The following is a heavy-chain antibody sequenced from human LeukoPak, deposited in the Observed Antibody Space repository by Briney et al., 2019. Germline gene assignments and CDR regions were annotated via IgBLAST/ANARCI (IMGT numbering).Heavy chain of an antibody. CDR3: ARECSGGSCYPYYFDY. D-gene: IGHD2-15*01. CDR2: IYTSGST. J-gene: IGHJ4*02. CDR1: GGSISIYY. Sequence: SETLSLTCTVSGGSISIYYWSWIRQPAGKGLEWIGRIYTSGSTNYNPSLKSRVTMSVDTSKNQFSLKLSSVTAADTAVYYCARECSGGSCYPYYFDYWGQGTLVTVSS. V-gene: IGHV4-4*07.